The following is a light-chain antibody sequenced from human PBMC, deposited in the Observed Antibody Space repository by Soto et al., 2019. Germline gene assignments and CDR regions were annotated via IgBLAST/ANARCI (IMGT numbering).Light chain of an antibody. J-gene: IGKJ2*01. CDR1: QSVSSNY. CDR3: HHYGNTPPNT. Sequence: EIVLTQSPGTLSLSPGERATLSCRASQSVSSNYLAWYQQRPGQAPRVPIYGASSRAAGIPDRYSGSGSGTDFTLTISRLEPEHFAVYFCHHYGNTPPNTYGQGTKVENK. V-gene: IGKV3-20*01. CDR2: GAS.